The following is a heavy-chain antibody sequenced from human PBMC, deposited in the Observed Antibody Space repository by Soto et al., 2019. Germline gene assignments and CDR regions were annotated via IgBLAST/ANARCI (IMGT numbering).Heavy chain of an antibody. J-gene: IGHJ5*02. CDR1: DGSISSYY. Sequence: LSLTCTVSDGSISSYYWSWIRQPPGKGLEWIGYIYYIGSTNYNPFLKSRVTVSVDTSKNQYSLKLRSVTAAATDVYYCARQLRATAGLNWFDPWGQGTPVTVSS. CDR2: IYYIGST. V-gene: IGHV4-59*13. CDR3: ARQLRATAGLNWFDP. D-gene: IGHD6-13*01.